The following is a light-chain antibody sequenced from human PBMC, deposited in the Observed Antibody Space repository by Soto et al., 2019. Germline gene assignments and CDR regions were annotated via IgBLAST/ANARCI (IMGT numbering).Light chain of an antibody. CDR2: DVS. J-gene: IGLJ1*01. CDR3: SSSATSSTV. CDR1: SSDVGGYND. V-gene: IGLV2-14*03. Sequence: QSALTQPAAVSGSPGQSITISCTGTSSDVGGYNDVSWYQQHPGKAPQLIIYDVSDRPSGVSNRFSGSKSGNTAPLTISGLQAEDEADYYCSSSATSSTVFGTGTKLTVL.